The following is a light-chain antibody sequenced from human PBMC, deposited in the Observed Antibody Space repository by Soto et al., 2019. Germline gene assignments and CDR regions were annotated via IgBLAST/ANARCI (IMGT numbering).Light chain of an antibody. J-gene: IGKJ2*01. CDR3: QQYGTSLFT. CDR1: QSVRNSY. V-gene: IGKV3-20*01. Sequence: IVLTQSPGTLSLSPGERATLSCRASQSVRNSYLAWYQKKPGQAPRLLIYVASMRAAGIPDRFSGSGSGTDFTLAISRLEPEDFAVYYCQQYGTSLFTFGQGTKLEIK. CDR2: VAS.